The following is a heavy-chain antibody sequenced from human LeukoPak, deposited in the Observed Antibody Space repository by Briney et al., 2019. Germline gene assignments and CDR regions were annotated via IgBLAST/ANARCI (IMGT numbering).Heavy chain of an antibody. CDR3: ARDRTGYCTSTTCASGVASY. D-gene: IGHD2-2*01. V-gene: IGHV4-59*01. J-gene: IGHJ4*02. CDR1: GGSISSYY. Sequence: SETLSLTCTVSGGSISSYYWSWIRQPPGKGLEWIGYIYYSGSTNYNPSLKSRVTISVDTSKNQFSLKLSSVTAADTAVYYCARDRTGYCTSTTCASGVASYWGQGTLVTVSS. CDR2: IYYSGST.